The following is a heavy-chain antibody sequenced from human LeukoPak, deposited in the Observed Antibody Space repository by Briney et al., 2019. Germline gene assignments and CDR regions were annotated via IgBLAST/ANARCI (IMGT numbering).Heavy chain of an antibody. J-gene: IGHJ3*02. CDR1: GGSISCCH. CDR2: IYYTGST. CDR3: ARHGQNHGFDI. Sequence: PSETLSLTYTVSGGSISCCHWSCIRQPPGKGLEWIGYIYYTGSTNCNPSLKSRVTISIDTSKNHFSLKLSSVTAADTAVYYCARHGQNHGFDIWGQGTMVTVSS. V-gene: IGHV4-59*08.